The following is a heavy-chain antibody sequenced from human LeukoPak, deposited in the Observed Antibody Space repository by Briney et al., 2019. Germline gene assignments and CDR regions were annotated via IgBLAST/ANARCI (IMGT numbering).Heavy chain of an antibody. V-gene: IGHV4-59*08. Sequence: SETLSLTCTVSGGSISSDYWSWIRQPPGKGLEWIGYVYVSGSTNYNPSLKTRVTMSVDTSNNQFSLKLRFVTAADTAVYYCARHYSGKGWVDCWGQGILVTVSS. D-gene: IGHD6-19*01. CDR3: ARHYSGKGWVDC. J-gene: IGHJ4*02. CDR2: VYVSGST. CDR1: GGSISSDY.